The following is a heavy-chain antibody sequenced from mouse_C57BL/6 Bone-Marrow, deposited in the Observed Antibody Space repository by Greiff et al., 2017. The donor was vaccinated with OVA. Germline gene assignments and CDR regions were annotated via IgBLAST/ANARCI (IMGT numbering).Heavy chain of an antibody. Sequence: LEESGPELARPWASVKISCQAFYTFSRRVHFAIRDTNYWMQWVKQRPGQGLEWIGAIYPGNGDTSYNQKFKGKATLTVDKSSSTAYMELNSLTSEDSAVYYCARGGLRKERFAYWGQGTLVTVSA. CDR2: GQGLEWIG. CDR1: YTFSRRVH. J-gene: IGHJ3*01. V-gene: IGHV1-87*01. CDR3: SEDSAVYYCARGGLRKERFAY. D-gene: IGHD2-4*01.